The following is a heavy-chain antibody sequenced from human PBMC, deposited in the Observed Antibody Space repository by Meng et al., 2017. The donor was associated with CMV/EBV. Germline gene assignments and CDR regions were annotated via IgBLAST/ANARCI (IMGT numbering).Heavy chain of an antibody. CDR3: ARRSVPPMYYDFWSGSGGGFDP. Sequence: GGSLRLSCVASGFTFSTFAIHWVRQAPGKGLVWVSRINSDGSSTSYADSVKGRFTISRDNAKNTLYLQMNSLRAEDTAVYYCARRSVPPMYYDFWSGSGGGFDPWGQGTLVTVSS. D-gene: IGHD3-3*01. V-gene: IGHV3-74*01. J-gene: IGHJ5*02. CDR1: GFTFSTFA. CDR2: INSDGSST.